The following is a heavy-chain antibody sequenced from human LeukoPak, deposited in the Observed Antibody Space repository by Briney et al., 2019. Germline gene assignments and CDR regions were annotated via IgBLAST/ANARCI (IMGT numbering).Heavy chain of an antibody. V-gene: IGHV1-18*01. D-gene: IGHD5-12*01. Sequence: ASVRVSCTASGYTFTSYGISWVRQAPGQGLEWMGWISAYDGDTKYAQKLQGRVTMTTGTSTRTACMELRSLRSDDTALYYCARVDIVAATPYYFDYWGQGTLVTVSS. J-gene: IGHJ4*02. CDR2: ISAYDGDT. CDR3: ARVDIVAATPYYFDY. CDR1: GYTFTSYG.